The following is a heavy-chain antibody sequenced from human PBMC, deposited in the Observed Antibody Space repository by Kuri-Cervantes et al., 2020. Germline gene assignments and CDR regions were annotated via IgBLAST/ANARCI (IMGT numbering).Heavy chain of an antibody. CDR2: IYHSGST. Sequence: SETLSLTCAVSGYSISSGYYWGWIRQPPGKGLEWIGSIYHSGSTNYNPSLKSRVTISVDKSKNQFSLKLSSVTAADTAVYYYARGRGGWTYYYYYMDVWGKGTTVTVSS. CDR3: ARGRGGWTYYYYYMDV. D-gene: IGHD6-19*01. CDR1: GYSISSGYY. J-gene: IGHJ6*03. V-gene: IGHV4-38-2*01.